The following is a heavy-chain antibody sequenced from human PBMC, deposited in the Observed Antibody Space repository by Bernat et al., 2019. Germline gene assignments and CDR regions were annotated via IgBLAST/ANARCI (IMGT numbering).Heavy chain of an antibody. CDR3: ARDRNYAPFDP. D-gene: IGHD3-16*01. Sequence: EVQLVESGGGLVQPGGSLRLSCAASGFAFSTYWMHWVRQAPGKGLVWVSRIKGDGSGTTYADSVKGRFTISRDNAKNTLYLQMNSLSAEDTAVYYYARDRNYAPFDPWGQGTLVTVSS. V-gene: IGHV3-74*01. CDR1: GFAFSTYW. CDR2: IKGDGSGT. J-gene: IGHJ5*02.